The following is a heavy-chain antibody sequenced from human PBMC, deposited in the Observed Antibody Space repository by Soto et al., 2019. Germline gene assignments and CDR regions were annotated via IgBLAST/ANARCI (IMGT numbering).Heavy chain of an antibody. D-gene: IGHD3-22*01. CDR2: IYRGDST. CDR3: ARYYDYSGGTLGDMDV. V-gene: IGHV3-53*01. CDR1: GFTVSNNY. J-gene: IGHJ6*02. Sequence: DVQVVESGGGLIQPGGSLRLSCAASGFTVSNNYMSWVRQGPGKGLEWVSTIYRGDSTYYADSVKGRFTISRANSKNTLYLLMNSLRTEDTAVYYCARYYDYSGGTLGDMDVWGQGTTVTVSS.